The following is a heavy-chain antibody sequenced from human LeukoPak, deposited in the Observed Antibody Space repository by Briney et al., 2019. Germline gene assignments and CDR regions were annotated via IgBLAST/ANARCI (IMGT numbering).Heavy chain of an antibody. J-gene: IGHJ4*02. CDR2: IKPDGTTK. CDR3: ARSIPYGTTWYGRSDY. D-gene: IGHD6-13*01. V-gene: IGHV3-7*03. CDR1: GFPFSSYS. Sequence: GGSLRLSCAASGFPFSSYSMTWVRQAPGKGLEWVANIKPDGTTKFYVDSVKGRFTISRDNALNSLYLQMNSLKAEDTAIYYCARSIPYGTTWYGRSDYWGQGTLVTVSS.